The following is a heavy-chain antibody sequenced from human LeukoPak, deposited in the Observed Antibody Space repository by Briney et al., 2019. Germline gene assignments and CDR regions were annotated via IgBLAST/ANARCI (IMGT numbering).Heavy chain of an antibody. Sequence: SAKVSCKASGGTFSSYAISWVRQAPGQGLEWMGRIIPILGIANYAQKFRGRVTITADKSTSTAYMELSSLRSEDTAVYYCASARRGASRNWYFDLWGRGTLVTVSS. D-gene: IGHD6-6*01. J-gene: IGHJ2*01. V-gene: IGHV1-69*04. CDR3: ASARRGASRNWYFDL. CDR2: IIPILGIA. CDR1: GGTFSSYA.